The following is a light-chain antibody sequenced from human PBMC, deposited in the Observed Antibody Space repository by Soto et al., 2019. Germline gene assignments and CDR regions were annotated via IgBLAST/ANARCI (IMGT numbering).Light chain of an antibody. Sequence: IGLMPSPATLSLYTRDRAPLSCMASRSLSSDYLAWYQQKPGQAPRLLFYHASRRATGTPDRFSVSGSGTDFTLTISRLEPGDFAVYYCQQRSNWPRTVGQGTKVDI. CDR3: QQRSNWPRT. J-gene: IGKJ1*01. V-gene: IGKV3D-20*02. CDR2: HAS. CDR1: RSLSSDY.